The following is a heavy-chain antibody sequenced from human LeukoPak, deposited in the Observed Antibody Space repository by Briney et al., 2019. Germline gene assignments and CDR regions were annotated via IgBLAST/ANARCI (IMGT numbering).Heavy chain of an antibody. Sequence: PGGSLRLSCAASGFTFSSHAMSWVRQAPGKGLEWVSAISGSGGSTYYADSVKGRFTISRDNSKNTLYLQMNSLRAEDTAVYYCAKGGYGYSYVGYYFDYWGQGTLVTVSS. CDR1: GFTFSSHA. J-gene: IGHJ4*02. V-gene: IGHV3-23*01. CDR2: ISGSGGST. CDR3: AKGGYGYSYVGYYFDY. D-gene: IGHD5-18*01.